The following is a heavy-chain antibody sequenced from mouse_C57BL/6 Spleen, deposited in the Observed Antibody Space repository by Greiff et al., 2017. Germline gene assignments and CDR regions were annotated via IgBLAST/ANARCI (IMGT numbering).Heavy chain of an antibody. CDR2: IWSGGST. J-gene: IGHJ1*03. V-gene: IGHV2-2*01. D-gene: IGHD2-4*01. Sequence: QVQLKQSGPGLVQPSQSLSITCTVSGFSLTSYGVHWVRQSPGKGLEWLGVIWSGGSTDYNAAFISRLSISKDNSKSQVFFKMNSLQADDTAIYYCARGLGGLNWYFDVWGTGTTVTVSS. CDR1: GFSLTSYG. CDR3: ARGLGGLNWYFDV.